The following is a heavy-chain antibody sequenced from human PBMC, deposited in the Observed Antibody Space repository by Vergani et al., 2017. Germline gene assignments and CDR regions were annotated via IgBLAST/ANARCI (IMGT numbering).Heavy chain of an antibody. CDR2: ISSSSSYI. J-gene: IGHJ5*02. D-gene: IGHD6-13*01. Sequence: EVQLVESGGGLVKPGGSLRLSCAASGFTFSSYSMNWVRQAPGKGLEWVSSISSSSSYIYYADSVKGRFTISRDNAKNSLYLKMNSLKAEDTAVYYCAGDPASGSSWYKENWFDPWGQGTLVTVSS. CDR3: AGDPASGSSWYKENWFDP. V-gene: IGHV3-21*01. CDR1: GFTFSSYS.